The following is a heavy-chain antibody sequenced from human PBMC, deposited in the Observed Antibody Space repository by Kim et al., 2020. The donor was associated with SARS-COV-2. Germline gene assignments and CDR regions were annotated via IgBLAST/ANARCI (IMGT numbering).Heavy chain of an antibody. D-gene: IGHD6-6*01. J-gene: IGHJ4*02. Sequence: DYAAPVKGRFTISRDDSKNTLYLQMNSLKTEDTAVYYCTTYIAARPGFDYWGQGTLVTVSS. V-gene: IGHV3-15*01. CDR3: TTYIAARPGFDY.